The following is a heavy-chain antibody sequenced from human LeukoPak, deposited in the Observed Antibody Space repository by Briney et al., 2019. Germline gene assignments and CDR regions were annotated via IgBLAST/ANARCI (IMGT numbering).Heavy chain of an antibody. CDR1: GGSVSSGSYY. J-gene: IGHJ3*02. CDR2: IYYSGST. CDR3: AREDIEVVPAADAFDI. V-gene: IGHV4-61*01. D-gene: IGHD2-2*01. Sequence: SETLSLTCTVSGGSVSSGSYYWSWIRQPPGKGLEWIGYIYYSGSTNYNPSLKSRVTISVDTSKNQFSLKLSSVTAADTAVYYCAREDIEVVPAADAFDIWGQGTMVTVSS.